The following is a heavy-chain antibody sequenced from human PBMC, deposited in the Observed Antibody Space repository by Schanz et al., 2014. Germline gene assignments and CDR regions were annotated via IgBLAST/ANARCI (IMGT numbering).Heavy chain of an antibody. CDR1: GYTFTDYG. J-gene: IGHJ6*03. CDR3: ARDHVATTDYDYFFYYLDV. V-gene: IGHV1-18*01. CDR2: IRPDNGNT. Sequence: QVQLVQSGDEVKKPGASVKVSCKASGYTFTDYGLSWVRQAPGQGLEWLGWIRPDNGNTNYAQKLQGRVTMTADTSTSTAYMDLRSLRSDDTAVYYCARDHVATTDYDYFFYYLDVWATGITVIVSS. D-gene: IGHD1-1*01.